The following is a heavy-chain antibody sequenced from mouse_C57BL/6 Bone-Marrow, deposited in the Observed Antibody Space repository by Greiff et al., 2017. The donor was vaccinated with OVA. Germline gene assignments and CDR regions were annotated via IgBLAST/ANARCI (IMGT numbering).Heavy chain of an antibody. V-gene: IGHV1-78*01. J-gene: IGHJ4*01. Sequence: QVQLQQSDAELVKPGASVKISCKVSGYTFTDHTIHWMKQRPEQGLEWIGSIYPRDGSTKYNEKFKGKATLTADKSSSTAYMQLNSLTSEDSAVYFCAIPPHYYGSSDAMDYWGQGTSVTVSS. D-gene: IGHD1-1*01. CDR3: AIPPHYYGSSDAMDY. CDR1: GYTFTDHT. CDR2: IYPRDGST.